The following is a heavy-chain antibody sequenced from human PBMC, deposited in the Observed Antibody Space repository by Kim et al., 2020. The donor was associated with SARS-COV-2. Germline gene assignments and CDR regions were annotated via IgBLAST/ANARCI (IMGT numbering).Heavy chain of an antibody. CDR1: GFTFSSYG. D-gene: IGHD2-15*01. V-gene: IGHV3-30*18. CDR3: AKGGGYCSGYSCSIDY. J-gene: IGHJ4*02. CDR2: ISYDGSNK. Sequence: GGSLRLSCAASGFTFSSYGMHWVRQAPGKGLEWVAVISYDGSNKYYEDSVKGRFTISRDNSKNTLYLQMNSLRAEDTAVYYCAKGGGYCSGYSCSIDYWGQGTLVTVSS.